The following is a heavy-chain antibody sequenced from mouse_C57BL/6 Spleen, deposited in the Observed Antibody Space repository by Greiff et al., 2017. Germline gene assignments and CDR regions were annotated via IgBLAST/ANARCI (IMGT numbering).Heavy chain of an antibody. Sequence: VQLQQPGAELVRPGASVKLSCTASGFNINDYYMHWVKQRPEQGLEWIGRIDPEDGDTEYAPKFQGKATMTADTSSNTAYLQLSSLTSEDTAVYYCTTRGGYYVGVFDYWGQGTTLTVSS. CDR3: TTRGGYYVGVFDY. D-gene: IGHD2-3*01. CDR1: GFNINDYY. J-gene: IGHJ2*01. V-gene: IGHV14-1*01. CDR2: IDPEDGDT.